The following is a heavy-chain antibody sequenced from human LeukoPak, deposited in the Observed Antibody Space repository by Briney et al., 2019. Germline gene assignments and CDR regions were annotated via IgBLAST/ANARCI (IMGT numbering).Heavy chain of an antibody. CDR3: ARRPGN. Sequence: GGSLRLSCAVSGFSFSTYAVSWVRQAPGKGLEWVSAISGDGGVTSYTDSVKGRFTISRDSSKNTLFLQMNDLTVEDTARYYCARRPGNWGQGILVTVSS. CDR2: ISGDGGVT. J-gene: IGHJ4*02. CDR1: GFSFSTYA. V-gene: IGHV3-23*01. D-gene: IGHD1-14*01.